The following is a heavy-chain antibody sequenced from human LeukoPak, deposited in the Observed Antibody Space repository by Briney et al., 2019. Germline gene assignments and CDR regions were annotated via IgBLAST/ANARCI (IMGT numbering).Heavy chain of an antibody. Sequence: GGPLRLSCAASGFTFSSYAMSWVRQAPGKGLEWVSAISGSGGSTYYADSVKGRFTISRDNSKNTLYLQMNSLRAEDTAVYYCAISLAPYYDFWSGYYPTYYFDYWGQGTLVTVSS. D-gene: IGHD3-3*01. CDR2: ISGSGGST. CDR1: GFTFSSYA. V-gene: IGHV3-23*01. CDR3: AISLAPYYDFWSGYYPTYYFDY. J-gene: IGHJ4*02.